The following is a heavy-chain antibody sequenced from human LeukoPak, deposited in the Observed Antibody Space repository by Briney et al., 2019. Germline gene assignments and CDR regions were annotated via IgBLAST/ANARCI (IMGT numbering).Heavy chain of an antibody. V-gene: IGHV3-30*18. Sequence: GGSLRLSCAASGFTFSNYSMNWVRQAPGKGLEWVAVISYDGSNKYYADSVKGRFTISRDNSKNTLYLQMNSLRAEDTAVYYCAKVSLRGHMDVWGKGTTVTVSS. CDR2: ISYDGSNK. CDR3: AKVSLRGHMDV. CDR1: GFTFSNYS. J-gene: IGHJ6*03.